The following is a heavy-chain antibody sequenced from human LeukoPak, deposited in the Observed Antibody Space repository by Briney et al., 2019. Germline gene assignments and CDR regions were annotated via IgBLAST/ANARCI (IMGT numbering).Heavy chain of an antibody. CDR1: GGTFSSYA. CDR3: ARESVEVVAATTYNWFDP. D-gene: IGHD2-15*01. J-gene: IGHJ5*02. CDR2: IIPIFGTA. Sequence: ASVKVSCKASGGTFSSYAISWVRQAPGQGLEWMGGIIPIFGTANYAQKFQGRVTITADESTSTAYMELSSLRSEDTAVYYCARESVEVVAATTYNWFDPWGQGTLVTVSS. V-gene: IGHV1-69*13.